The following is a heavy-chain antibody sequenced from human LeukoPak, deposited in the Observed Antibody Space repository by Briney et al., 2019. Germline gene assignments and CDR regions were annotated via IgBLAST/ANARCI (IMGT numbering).Heavy chain of an antibody. V-gene: IGHV1-46*01. CDR3: ARDAAAHGLFDY. Sequence: GASVKVSCKASGYTFISYYIHWLRQAPGQGLEWMGMIYPSGGTTSYAQKFQGRVTMTRDMSTSTVYIDLISLRSEDTAVYYCARDAAAHGLFDYWGQGTLVTVSS. D-gene: IGHD6-13*01. CDR2: IYPSGGTT. CDR1: GYTFISYY. J-gene: IGHJ4*02.